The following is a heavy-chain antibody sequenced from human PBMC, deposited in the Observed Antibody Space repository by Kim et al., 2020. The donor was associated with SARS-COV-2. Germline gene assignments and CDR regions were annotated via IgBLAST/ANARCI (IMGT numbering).Heavy chain of an antibody. V-gene: IGHV3-21*01. CDR2: ISSSSSYI. Sequence: GGSLRLSCAASGFTFSSYSMNWVRQAPGKGLEWVSSISSSSSYIYYADSVKGRFTSSRDNAKNSLYLQMNSLSAEDTAVYYCARAGGLTYYYGMDGWGQGTTVTVSS. CDR3: ARAGGLTYYYGMDG. CDR1: GFTFSSYS. D-gene: IGHD3-9*01. J-gene: IGHJ6*02.